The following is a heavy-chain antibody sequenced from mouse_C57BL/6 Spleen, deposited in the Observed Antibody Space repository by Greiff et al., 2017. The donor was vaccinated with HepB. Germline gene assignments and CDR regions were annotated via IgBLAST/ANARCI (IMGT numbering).Heavy chain of an antibody. CDR3: ARFDDGYYNYYAMDY. D-gene: IGHD2-3*01. Sequence: QVQLQQSGAELAKPGASVKLSCKASGYTFTSYWMHWVKPRPGQGLDWIGYITPISGYTKYNQKFKDKAKLTADKSSSTAYMQLSSLTYEDSAVYYCARFDDGYYNYYAMDYWGQGTSVTVSS. V-gene: IGHV1-7*01. CDR1: GYTFTSYW. CDR2: ITPISGYT. J-gene: IGHJ4*01.